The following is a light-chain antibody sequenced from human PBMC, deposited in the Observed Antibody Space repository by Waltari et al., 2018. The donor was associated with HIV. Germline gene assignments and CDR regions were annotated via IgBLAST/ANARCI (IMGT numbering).Light chain of an antibody. CDR3: QSYDTSLTDII. V-gene: IGLV1-40*01. J-gene: IGLJ2*01. CDR1: SSNVEAAYD. Sequence: QSVLTQPPSVSGAPGQRVTISCTKSSSNVEAAYDVHWFQQAPGTAPKPRIYGNVNRPSGVPDRFSGSRSGTSASLAITGLQAEDEADYYCQSYDTSLTDIIFGGGTKLTVL. CDR2: GNV.